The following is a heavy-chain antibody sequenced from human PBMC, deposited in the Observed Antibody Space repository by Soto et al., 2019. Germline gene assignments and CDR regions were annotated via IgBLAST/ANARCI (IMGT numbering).Heavy chain of an antibody. Sequence: QVQLVESGGGVVQPGRSLRLSCAASGFTFSSYGMHWVRQAPGKGLEWVAVISYDGSNKYYADSVMGRFTISRDNSKNTRYLQMNSLRAEDTAVYYCATSNGGTYYYYYGMDVWGQGTTVTVSS. D-gene: IGHD1-26*01. V-gene: IGHV3-30*03. J-gene: IGHJ6*02. CDR2: ISYDGSNK. CDR3: ATSNGGTYYYYYGMDV. CDR1: GFTFSSYG.